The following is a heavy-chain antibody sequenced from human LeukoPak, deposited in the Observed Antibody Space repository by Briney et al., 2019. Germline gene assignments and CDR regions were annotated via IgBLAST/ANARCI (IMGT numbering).Heavy chain of an antibody. CDR3: ARDPLRSYYGSGSPPDY. CDR1: GFSFSSYG. Sequence: PGGSLRLSCGASGFSFSSYGLHWGRQAPGKGLEGGALIWHDGSNKYYADSVKRRFTISRDNSKNTLHLQMNSLRAEDTAVYYCARDPLRSYYGSGSPPDYWGQGTLVTVSS. V-gene: IGHV3-33*01. CDR2: IWHDGSNK. D-gene: IGHD3-10*01. J-gene: IGHJ4*02.